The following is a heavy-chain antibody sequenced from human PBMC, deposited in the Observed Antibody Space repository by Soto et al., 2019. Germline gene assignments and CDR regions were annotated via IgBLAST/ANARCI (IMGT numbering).Heavy chain of an antibody. D-gene: IGHD7-27*01. J-gene: IGHJ4*02. CDR2: MNPDRGNT. CDR1: GYSFTSYE. Sequence: QVQLVQSGAEVKKPGASVKVSCKASGYSFTSYEINWVRQATGQGLEWLGWMNPDRGNTGYGEKFQGRITMTRNTAISTAYMELSSVRYEDTAVYYRAKWTELGGYWGQGTLVTVSS. V-gene: IGHV1-8*01. CDR3: AKWTELGGY.